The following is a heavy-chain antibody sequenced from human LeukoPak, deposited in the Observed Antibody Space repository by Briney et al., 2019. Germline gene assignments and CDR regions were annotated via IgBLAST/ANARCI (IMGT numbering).Heavy chain of an antibody. CDR3: ARVMRGYCSGGSCRYYYYMDV. Sequence: SETLSLTCAVYGGSFSGYYWSWIRQPPGKGLEWIGEINHSGSTNYNPSLKSRVTISVDTSKNQFSLKLSSVTAADTAVYYCARVMRGYCSGGSCRYYYYMDVWGKGTTVTVSS. CDR1: GGSFSGYY. CDR2: INHSGST. D-gene: IGHD2-15*01. J-gene: IGHJ6*03. V-gene: IGHV4-34*01.